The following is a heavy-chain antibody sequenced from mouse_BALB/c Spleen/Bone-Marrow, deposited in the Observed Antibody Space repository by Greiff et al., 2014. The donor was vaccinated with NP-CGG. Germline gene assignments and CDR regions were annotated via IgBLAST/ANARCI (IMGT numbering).Heavy chain of an antibody. CDR1: GYTFTSFS. J-gene: IGHJ3*01. V-gene: IGHV1S81*02. D-gene: IGHD4-1*01. CDR3: SRVDWDEAY. Sequence: LQESGAELVKPGASVKLSRKASGYTFTSFSLYWVRQRPGQGLEWIGDINPRNGVTDFNERFKSKATLTVDKSSSTAYMQLSRLTSEDSAIYYCSRVDWDEAYWGQGTLVTVST. CDR2: INPRNGVT.